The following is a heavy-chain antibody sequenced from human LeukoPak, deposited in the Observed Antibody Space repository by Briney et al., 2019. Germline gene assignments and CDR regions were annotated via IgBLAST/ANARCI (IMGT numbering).Heavy chain of an antibody. CDR3: AKITNYDFWSGPRDFDY. D-gene: IGHD3-3*01. CDR2: ISGSGGST. V-gene: IGHV3-23*01. CDR1: GFSFSRSA. Sequence: PGGSLRLSCAASGFSFSRSAMSCVRQAPGKGLEWVSAISGSGGSTYYADSVKGRFTISRDNSKNTLYLQMNSLRAEDTAVYYCAKITNYDFWSGPRDFDYWGQGTLVTVSS. J-gene: IGHJ4*02.